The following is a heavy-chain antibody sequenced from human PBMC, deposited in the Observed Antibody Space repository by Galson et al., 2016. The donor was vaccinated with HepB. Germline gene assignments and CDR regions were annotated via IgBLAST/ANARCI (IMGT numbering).Heavy chain of an antibody. J-gene: IGHJ4*02. V-gene: IGHV3-74*01. CDR2: INSDGSST. D-gene: IGHD4-23*01. CDR1: RFTFSSYW. Sequence: SLRLSCAASRFTFSSYWMHWVRQAPGKGLVWVSRINSDGSSTSYADSVKGRFTISRDNAKNTLYLQMNSLRAEDTAVYYCATRGGGNPLFGYWGQGTLVTVSS. CDR3: ATRGGGNPLFGY.